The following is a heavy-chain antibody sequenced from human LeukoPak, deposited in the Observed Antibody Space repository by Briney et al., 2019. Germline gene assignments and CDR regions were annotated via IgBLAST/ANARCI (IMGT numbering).Heavy chain of an antibody. Sequence: ASVKVSCKTSGYNFNRYTITWVRQAPGQGLEWMGWVSTSNGDTSYADKFQGRVTMTTETVTKTAYMELRRLRSGDTAMYFCARVSDTSMVTPGFDSWGQGTLVTVSS. CDR1: GYNFNRYT. CDR2: VSTSNGDT. CDR3: ARVSDTSMVTPGFDS. V-gene: IGHV1-18*01. J-gene: IGHJ4*02. D-gene: IGHD5-18*01.